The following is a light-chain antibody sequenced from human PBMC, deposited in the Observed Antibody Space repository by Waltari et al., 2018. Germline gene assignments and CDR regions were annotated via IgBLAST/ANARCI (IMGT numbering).Light chain of an antibody. V-gene: IGLV2-23*02. CDR1: SSDVGRYVL. CDR2: EVN. CDR3: CSYAGSSVFKVL. J-gene: IGLJ2*01. Sequence: QSALTQPASVSGSPGQSFTISCTGTSSDVGRYVLVSWYQQHPGKAPKLMIYEVNKRPSGVADRFSGSKSGSTAFLTISGLQAEDEVHYYCCSYAGSSVFKVLFGGGTKLTVL.